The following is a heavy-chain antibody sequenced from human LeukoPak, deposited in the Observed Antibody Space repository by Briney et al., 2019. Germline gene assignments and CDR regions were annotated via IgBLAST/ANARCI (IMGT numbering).Heavy chain of an antibody. CDR3: AGRRSYSCRWSNRFDP. J-gene: IGHJ5*02. V-gene: IGHV4-34*01. CDR2: INHSRST. Sequence: SETLTLTCAVYGGSFSGYYWSWIRQPPGKGLEWIGEINHSRSTNYNPSLKSRVTISVDTSTNQFSLQLSSVTGAETAVYYCAGRRSYSCRWSNRFDPWGQGTLVTVSS. D-gene: IGHD6-13*01. CDR1: GGSFSGYY.